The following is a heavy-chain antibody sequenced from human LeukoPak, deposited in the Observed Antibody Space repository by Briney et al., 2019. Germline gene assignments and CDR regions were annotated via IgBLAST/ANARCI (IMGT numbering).Heavy chain of an antibody. CDR2: INHSGST. Sequence: SETLSLTCAVYGGSFSGYYWSWIRQPPGKGLEWTGEINHSGSTNYNPSLKSRVTISVDTSKNQFSLKLSSVTAADTAVYYCARGRAPRYWGQGTLVTVSS. V-gene: IGHV4-34*01. CDR1: GGSFSGYY. CDR3: ARGRAPRY. J-gene: IGHJ4*02.